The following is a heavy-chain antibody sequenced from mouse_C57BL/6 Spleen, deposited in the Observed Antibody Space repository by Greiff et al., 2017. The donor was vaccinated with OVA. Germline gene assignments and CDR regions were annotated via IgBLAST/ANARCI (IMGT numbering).Heavy chain of an antibody. Sequence: QVQLQQPGAELASPGASVTLSCKASGYTFTDHIMNWVKKRPGQGLEWIGRIYPVSGETNYNQKFMGKATFSVDRSSSTVYMVLNSLTSEDPAVYYCGRDMDGTYYAMDYWGQGTSVTVSS. CDR1: GYTFTDHI. V-gene: IGHV1-11*01. J-gene: IGHJ4*01. CDR3: GRDMDGTYYAMDY. D-gene: IGHD2-1*01. CDR2: IYPVSGET.